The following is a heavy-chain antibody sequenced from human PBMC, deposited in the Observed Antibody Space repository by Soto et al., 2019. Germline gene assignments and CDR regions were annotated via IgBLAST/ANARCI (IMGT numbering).Heavy chain of an antibody. D-gene: IGHD1-1*01. CDR3: VRDLYRSATMPCLDH. V-gene: IGHV3-23*01. J-gene: IGHJ4*02. CDR2: ISDTGGDS. Sequence: GSLRLSCXASGFTFINYAMSWVRQSPGKGLEWVSSISDTGGDSYYADSMDGRFTVSRDNSKNTLYLQINSLRAEDTAIYYCVRDLYRSATMPCLDHWGQGALVTVSS. CDR1: GFTFINYA.